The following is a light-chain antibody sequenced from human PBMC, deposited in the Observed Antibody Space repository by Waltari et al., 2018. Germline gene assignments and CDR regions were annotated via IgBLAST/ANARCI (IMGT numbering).Light chain of an antibody. J-gene: IGLJ3*02. V-gene: IGLV2-23*01. CDR3: CSYEPFNRV. Sequence: QSALTQPASVSGSPGQSITISCSGTNNLVSWYQQFPGKVPKLVSYATTERPSGVSNRFSGAKSGDTASLTSSGLQPGDEADYYCCSYEPFNRVFGGGTKLTVL. CDR1: NNL. CDR2: ATT.